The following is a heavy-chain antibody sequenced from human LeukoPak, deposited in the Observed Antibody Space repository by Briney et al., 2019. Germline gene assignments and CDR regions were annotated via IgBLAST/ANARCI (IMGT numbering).Heavy chain of an antibody. Sequence: SQTLSLTCTVSGGSISSGSYYWSWIRQPAGKGLEWIGRIYTSGSTNYNPSLKSRVTISVDTSKNQFSLKLSSVTAADTAVYYCARVVSGWYPNNHFDYWGQGTLVTVSS. CDR3: ARVVSGWYPNNHFDY. V-gene: IGHV4-61*02. D-gene: IGHD6-19*01. CDR2: IYTSGST. CDR1: GGSISSGSYY. J-gene: IGHJ4*02.